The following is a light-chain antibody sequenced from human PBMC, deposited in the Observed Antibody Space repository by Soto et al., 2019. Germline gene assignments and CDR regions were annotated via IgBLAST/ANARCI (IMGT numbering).Light chain of an antibody. CDR2: NVD. J-gene: IGLJ3*02. V-gene: IGLV2-11*01. CDR3: CSYAGIYTWV. Sequence: QSALTQPRSVSGSPGQSVTISCTGTSSDVGGYNHVSWFHQHPGKAPKLLVYNVDKRPSGVPNRFSGSKSGNTASLTSSGLQAEDEADYFCCSYAGIYTWVFGGGTKLTVL. CDR1: SSDVGGYNH.